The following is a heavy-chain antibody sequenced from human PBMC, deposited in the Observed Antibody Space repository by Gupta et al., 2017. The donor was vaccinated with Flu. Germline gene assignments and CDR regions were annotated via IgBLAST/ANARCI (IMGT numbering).Heavy chain of an antibody. V-gene: IGHV4-39*01. Sequence: TRRDYYWAWIRKPTGKGLEWIGNAEYRGNTFYNPSFKSRVIISGDTSGEQFSLSLRSVTATDTAVYYCARVSDVGGWGDSWGPGSQVIVSS. CDR3: ARVSDVGGWGDS. CDR1: TRRDYY. D-gene: IGHD1-26*01. J-gene: IGHJ5*01. CDR2: AEYRGNT.